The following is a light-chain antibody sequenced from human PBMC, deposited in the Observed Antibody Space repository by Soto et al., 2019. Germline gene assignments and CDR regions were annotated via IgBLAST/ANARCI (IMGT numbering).Light chain of an antibody. CDR2: DAS. V-gene: IGKV1-5*01. Sequence: IPMTHSPSTLSASVGDIVTITCRASQSISSWLAWYQQKPGKAPKLLIYDASSLESGVPSRFSGSGSGTEFTLTITSLQPDDFATYYCQQYNSYSPAFGQGTKVDI. CDR3: QQYNSYSPA. J-gene: IGKJ1*01. CDR1: QSISSW.